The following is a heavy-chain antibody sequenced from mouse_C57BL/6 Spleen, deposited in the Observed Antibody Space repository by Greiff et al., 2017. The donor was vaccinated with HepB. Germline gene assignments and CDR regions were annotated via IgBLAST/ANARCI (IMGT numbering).Heavy chain of an antibody. Sequence: VQLQQSGAELVKPGASVKLSCKASGYTFTEYTIHWVKQRSGQGLEWIGWFYPGSGSIKYNEKFKDKATLTADKSSSTVDMELSRLTSEDSAVYFCARHEDGYYYGSSYEWFAYWGQGTLVTVSA. CDR1: GYTFTEYT. V-gene: IGHV1-62-2*01. CDR3: ARHEDGYYYGSSYEWFAY. J-gene: IGHJ3*01. D-gene: IGHD1-1*01. CDR2: FYPGSGSI.